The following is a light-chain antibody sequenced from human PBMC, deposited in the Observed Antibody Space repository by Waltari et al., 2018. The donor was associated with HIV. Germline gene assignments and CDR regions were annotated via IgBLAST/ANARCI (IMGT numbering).Light chain of an antibody. CDR1: SSDVGGYNY. CDR2: HVS. CDR3: TSYTGSNTLVI. Sequence: SALTQPASVSGSPGQSIPISCTGTSSDVGGYNYVSCYQQHPGKAPKLMIYHVSNRPSGVSNRFSGSKSGNTSSLPISGLQAEDEADYYGTSYTGSNTLVIFGGGTKLTVL. J-gene: IGLJ2*01. V-gene: IGLV2-14*03.